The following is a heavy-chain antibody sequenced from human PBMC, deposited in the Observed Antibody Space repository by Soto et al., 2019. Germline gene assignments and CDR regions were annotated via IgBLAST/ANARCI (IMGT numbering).Heavy chain of an antibody. Sequence: EVQLLESGGGLVQPGGSLRLSCVGSGFFFSSYTMTWVSQAPGKGLEWVSSFSATSENTYYADSVRGRFTISRDNSKNTPFLQMNSRTAEDTAMYYCAKARDQQWVRLPVDYWGKGILVIVSS. D-gene: IGHD6-19*01. V-gene: IGHV3-23*01. J-gene: IGHJ4*02. CDR1: GFFFSSYT. CDR2: FSATSENT. CDR3: AKARDQQWVRLPVDY.